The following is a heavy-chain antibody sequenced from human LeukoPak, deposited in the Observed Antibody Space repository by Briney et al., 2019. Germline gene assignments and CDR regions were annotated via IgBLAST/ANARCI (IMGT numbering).Heavy chain of an antibody. CDR3: ARVYRLGYSSSWYNALDI. V-gene: IGHV3-48*01. CDR1: GFTFSSYS. D-gene: IGHD6-13*01. CDR2: ISSSSSTI. Sequence: GGSLRLSCAASGFTFSSYSMNWVRQAPGKGLEWVSYISSSSSTIYYADSVKGRFTISRDNAKNSLYLQMNSLRAEDTAVYYCARVYRLGYSSSWYNALDIWGQGTMVTVSS. J-gene: IGHJ3*02.